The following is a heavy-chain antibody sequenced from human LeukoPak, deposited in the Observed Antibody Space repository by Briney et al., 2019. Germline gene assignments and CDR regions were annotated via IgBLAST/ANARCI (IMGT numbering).Heavy chain of an antibody. Sequence: SQTLSLTCTVSGGSISSGGYYWSWIRQPPGKGLEWIGYIYHSGSTYYNPSLKSRVTISVDTSKNQFSLKLSSVTAADTAVYYCARHIDYRWSSWTSYFDYWGQGTLVTVSS. CDR1: GGSISSGGYY. CDR2: IYHSGST. CDR3: ARHIDYRWSSWTSYFDY. V-gene: IGHV4-30-2*01. J-gene: IGHJ4*02. D-gene: IGHD6-13*01.